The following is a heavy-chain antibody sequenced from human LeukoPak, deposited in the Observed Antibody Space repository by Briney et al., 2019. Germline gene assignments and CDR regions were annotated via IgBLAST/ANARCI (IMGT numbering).Heavy chain of an antibody. J-gene: IGHJ3*02. CDR2: INPNSGGT. CDR1: GHTFTGYY. CDR3: ARSGTYSGDAFDI. D-gene: IGHD1-26*01. Sequence: ASVKVSCKASGHTFTGYYMHWVRQAPGQGLEWMGWINPNSGGTNYAQKFQGRVTMTRDTSISTAYMELSRLRSDDTAVYYCARSGTYSGDAFDIWGQGTMVTVSS. V-gene: IGHV1-2*02.